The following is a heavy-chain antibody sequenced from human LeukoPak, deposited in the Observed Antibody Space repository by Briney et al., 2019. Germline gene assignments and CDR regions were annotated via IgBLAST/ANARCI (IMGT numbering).Heavy chain of an antibody. Sequence: PGGSLRLTCAASGFTFSSYGMHWVRQAPGKGLEWVVVISYDGSNKYYADSVKGRFTISRDNSKNTLYLQMNSLRAEDTAVYYCAKDPQLRGAAAGPIDYWGQGTLVTVSS. CDR2: ISYDGSNK. D-gene: IGHD6-13*01. CDR3: AKDPQLRGAAAGPIDY. V-gene: IGHV3-30*18. CDR1: GFTFSSYG. J-gene: IGHJ4*02.